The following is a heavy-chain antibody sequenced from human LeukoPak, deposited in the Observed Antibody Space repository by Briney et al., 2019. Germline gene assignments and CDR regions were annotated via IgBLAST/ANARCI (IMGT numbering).Heavy chain of an antibody. V-gene: IGHV3-23*01. CDR2: ISGSGGST. Sequence: PGGSLRLSCAVSGFTFSSYAMSWVRQAPGKGLEWVSAISGSGGSTYYADSVKGRFTISRDNSKNTLYLQMNSLRAEDTAVYYCAKDQGGSYLLGFDYWGQGTLVTVSS. J-gene: IGHJ4*02. CDR3: AKDQGGSYLLGFDY. CDR1: GFTFSSYA. D-gene: IGHD1-26*01.